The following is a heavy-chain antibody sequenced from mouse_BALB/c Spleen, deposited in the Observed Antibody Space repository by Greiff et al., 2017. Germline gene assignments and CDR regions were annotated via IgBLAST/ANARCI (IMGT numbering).Heavy chain of an antibody. D-gene: IGHD2-14*01. CDR2: ISYDGSN. V-gene: IGHV3-6*02. J-gene: IGHJ4*01. CDR3: ARAFYYRYDGGAMDY. CDR1: GYSITSGYY. Sequence: EVKLQESGPGLVKPSQSLSLTCSVTGYSITSGYYWNWIRQFPGNKLEWMGYISYDGSNNYNPSLKNRISITRDTSKNQFFLKLNSVTTEDTATYYCARAFYYRYDGGAMDYWGQGTSVTVSS.